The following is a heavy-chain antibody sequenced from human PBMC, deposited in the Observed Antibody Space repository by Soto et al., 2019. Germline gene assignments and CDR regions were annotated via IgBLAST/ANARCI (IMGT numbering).Heavy chain of an antibody. CDR2: ISIGGTPI. V-gene: IGHV3-11*01. Sequence: GGSLRLSCEASGFTFSDYYMSWIRQVPGKGLEWVSYISIGGTPIYYADSVKGRFTISRDNAQNSLYLHMTSLTAEDTALYYCVRGPEELVYYNSIDVWGQGTTVTVSS. CDR1: GFTFSDYY. J-gene: IGHJ6*02. CDR3: VRGPEELVYYNSIDV. D-gene: IGHD3-10*01.